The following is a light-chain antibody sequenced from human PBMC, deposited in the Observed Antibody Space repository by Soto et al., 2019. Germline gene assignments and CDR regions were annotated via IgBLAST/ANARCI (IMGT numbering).Light chain of an antibody. CDR1: QTISST. V-gene: IGKV3-15*01. CDR2: GAS. Sequence: EIVRTQSPATLSVSPGERATLSGRASQTISSTLAWYQQKPGQAPRLLIYGASTRAPGIPARFSGSGSWTEFTLTISSLQSEDFAVYYCQQCNNWPALWTFGQGTKVEVK. J-gene: IGKJ1*01. CDR3: QQCNNWPALWT.